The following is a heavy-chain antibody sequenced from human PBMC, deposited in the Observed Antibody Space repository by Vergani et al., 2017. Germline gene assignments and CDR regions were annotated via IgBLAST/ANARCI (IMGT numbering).Heavy chain of an antibody. Sequence: EVQLVQSGAEVKRPGESLKISCKGSGYSFTNYWIGWVRQMPGKGLEWMGIIYPGDSDTRYSPSFQGQVTISADKSIGTAYLQWRSLKASDTAMYYCARTECYGSGSFDPWGQGTLVTVSS. CDR3: ARTECYGSGSFDP. V-gene: IGHV5-51*01. CDR2: IYPGDSDT. CDR1: GYSFTNYW. J-gene: IGHJ5*02. D-gene: IGHD3-10*01.